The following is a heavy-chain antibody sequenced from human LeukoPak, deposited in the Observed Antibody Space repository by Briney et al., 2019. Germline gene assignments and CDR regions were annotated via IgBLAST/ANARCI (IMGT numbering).Heavy chain of an antibody. Sequence: GSLRLSCAASGFTFSSYSMNWVRQAPGKGLEWIGSIYYSGSTYYNPSLKSRVTISVDTSKNQLSLKLSSVTAAATAVYSCARDLSGAAAGIDYWGPGTLVTVSS. V-gene: IGHV4-39*07. CDR1: GFTFSSYS. CDR3: ARDLSGAAAGIDY. J-gene: IGHJ4*02. CDR2: IYYSGST. D-gene: IGHD6-13*01.